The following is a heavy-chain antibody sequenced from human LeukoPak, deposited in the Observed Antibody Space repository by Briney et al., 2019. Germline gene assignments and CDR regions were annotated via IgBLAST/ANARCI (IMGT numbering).Heavy chain of an antibody. V-gene: IGHV4-34*01. CDR3: ASLGGYGYVFDY. Sequence: PSETLSLTCAVYGGSFSSYYWSWIRQPPGKGLEWIGEINHSGGTIYNPSLKRRITISVHTSQNQFSLQLSSVTAADTAVYYCASLGGYGYVFDYWGQGTLVTVSS. CDR1: GGSFSSYY. CDR2: INHSGGT. J-gene: IGHJ4*02. D-gene: IGHD5-18*01.